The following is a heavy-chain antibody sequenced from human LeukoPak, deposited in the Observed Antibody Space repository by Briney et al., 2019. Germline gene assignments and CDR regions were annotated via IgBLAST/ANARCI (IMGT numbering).Heavy chain of an antibody. J-gene: IGHJ5*02. Sequence: SETLSLTCAVYGGSFSGYYWSWIRQPPGKGLEWLGEINHSGSTNYNPSLKSRVTISVDTSKNQFSLKLSSVTAADTAVYYCARGSFRYSSSWSRGYNWFDPWGQGTLVTVSS. CDR2: INHSGST. V-gene: IGHV4-34*01. CDR3: ARGSFRYSSSWSRGYNWFDP. CDR1: GGSFSGYY. D-gene: IGHD6-13*01.